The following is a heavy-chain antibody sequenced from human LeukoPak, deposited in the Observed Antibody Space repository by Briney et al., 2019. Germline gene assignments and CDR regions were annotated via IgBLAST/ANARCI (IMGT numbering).Heavy chain of an antibody. V-gene: IGHV3-13*01. D-gene: IGHD5-12*01. Sequence: GGSLRLSCAASGFTFSSYDMHWVRQATGKGLEWVSAIGTAGDTYYPGSVKGRFTISRENAKNSLYLQMNSLRAGDTAVYYCARARSGYELDYWGQGTLVTVSS. CDR2: IGTAGDT. CDR1: GFTFSSYD. J-gene: IGHJ4*02. CDR3: ARARSGYELDY.